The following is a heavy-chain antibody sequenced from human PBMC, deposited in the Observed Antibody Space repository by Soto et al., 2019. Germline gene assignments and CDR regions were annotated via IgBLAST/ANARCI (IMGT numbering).Heavy chain of an antibody. J-gene: IGHJ4*02. CDR3: ARSSNWFLSPFDY. CDR2: INHSGST. V-gene: IGHV4-34*01. D-gene: IGHD6-13*01. Sequence: SETLSLTCAVYGGSFSGYYWTWIRQPPGTGLEWIGEINHSGSTNYNPSLKSRVTISVDTSKNQFSLSLTSINTADTAVYYCARSSNWFLSPFDYWGPGTLVTVSS. CDR1: GGSFSGYY.